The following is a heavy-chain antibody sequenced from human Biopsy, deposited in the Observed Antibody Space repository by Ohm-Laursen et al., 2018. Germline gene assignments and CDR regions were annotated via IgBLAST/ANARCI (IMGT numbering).Heavy chain of an antibody. CDR1: GASVRSHF. J-gene: IGHJ4*02. CDR2: ISNSGTT. CDR3: ARLSTLFGVADFTDD. Sequence: TLSLTCTLSGASVRSHFLTWIRQPPGKGLQWIGSISNSGTTKSNPSLKSRVNISLHTSKNQLSLKLTSVTAADTAVYYCARLSTLFGVADFTDDWGQGTLVTVSS. V-gene: IGHV4-59*08. D-gene: IGHD3-3*01.